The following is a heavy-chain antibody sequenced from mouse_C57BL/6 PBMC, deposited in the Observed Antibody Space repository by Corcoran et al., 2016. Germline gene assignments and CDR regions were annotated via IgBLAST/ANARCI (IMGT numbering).Heavy chain of an antibody. CDR2: INPNNGGT. J-gene: IGHJ3*01. CDR1: GYTFTDYY. Sequence: EVQLQQSGPELVKPGASVKISCKASGYTFTDYYMNWVKQSHGKSLEWIGDINPNNGGTSYNQKVKGKATLTVDKSSSTAYMELRSRTSEDSAVYYCGRPNWCAYWGQGTLVTVSA. CDR3: GRPNWCAY. V-gene: IGHV1-26*01.